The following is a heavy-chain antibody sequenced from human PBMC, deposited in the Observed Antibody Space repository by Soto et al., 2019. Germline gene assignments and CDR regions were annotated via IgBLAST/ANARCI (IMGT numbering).Heavy chain of an antibody. CDR3: ARVGGKVWRLYDD. CDR1: GFTLSSYG. J-gene: IGHJ4*02. D-gene: IGHD2-15*01. CDR2: IKQGGSEK. Sequence: GGSLRLSCAASGFTLSSYGMSWVRQAPGKGLEWVANIKQGGSEKYHVDSVKGRFTISRDNSKNSLYLQMNSLRAEDTAVYYCARVGGKVWRLYDDWGQGALVTVSS. V-gene: IGHV3-7*05.